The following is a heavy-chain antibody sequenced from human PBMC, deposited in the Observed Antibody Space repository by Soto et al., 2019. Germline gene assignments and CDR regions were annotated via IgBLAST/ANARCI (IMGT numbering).Heavy chain of an antibody. CDR3: ARDGNWRLDY. Sequence: SETLSLTCAVYGGSFSGYQWSWIRQTPGKGLEWIGEINDSGNINYNPSLKSRVTILVDTPKNQFSLKLSSVTAADTAVYYCARDGNWRLDYWGQGALVTVSS. V-gene: IGHV4-34*01. J-gene: IGHJ4*02. CDR2: INDSGNI. D-gene: IGHD1-1*01. CDR1: GGSFSGYQ.